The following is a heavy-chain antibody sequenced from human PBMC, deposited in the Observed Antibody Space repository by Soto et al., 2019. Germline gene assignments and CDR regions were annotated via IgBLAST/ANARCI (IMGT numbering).Heavy chain of an antibody. CDR3: EKNSGWFNT. CDR1: VFHFGTTD. J-gene: IGHJ5*02. D-gene: IGHD3-10*01. Sequence: PGESLRPSCAAPVFHFGTTDSSWVRQAPGEGLEWVSTIDGSGGITFYADSVKGRFTISRDNSRNTVYLQMNSLRGDDTALYYCEKNSGWFNTWGQGALVTVSS. V-gene: IGHV3-23*01. CDR2: IDGSGGIT.